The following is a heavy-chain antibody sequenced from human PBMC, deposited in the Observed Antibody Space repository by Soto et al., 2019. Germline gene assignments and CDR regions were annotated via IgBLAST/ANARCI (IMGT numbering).Heavy chain of an antibody. D-gene: IGHD6-13*01. CDR3: ASDRLRYGKFAY. Sequence: SETLSLTCSVSGGSISSVYYYWSWIRQPPGKGLEWIGYIYYSGGSYYNPSLKSRVTIPVDKSRNYFALKMSSVTAAARPVYYRASDRLRYGKFAYRRQRNLVTVSS. V-gene: IGHV4-30-4*01. CDR1: GGSISSVYYY. CDR2: IYYSGGS. J-gene: IGHJ4*02.